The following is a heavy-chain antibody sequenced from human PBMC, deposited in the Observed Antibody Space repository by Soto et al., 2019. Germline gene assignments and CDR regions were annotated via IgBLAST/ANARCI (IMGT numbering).Heavy chain of an antibody. CDR3: AKETYSYGSRYFDY. CDR2: ISYDGSNK. J-gene: IGHJ4*02. V-gene: IGHV3-30*18. D-gene: IGHD5-18*01. Sequence: QVQLVESGGGVVQPGRSLRLSCAASGFTFSTYDMHWVRQAPGKGLEWVAVISYDGSNKYYADSAKGRFTISRDNSKNTLYLQMNSLRAEDTAVYYCAKETYSYGSRYFDYWGQGTLVTVSS. CDR1: GFTFSTYD.